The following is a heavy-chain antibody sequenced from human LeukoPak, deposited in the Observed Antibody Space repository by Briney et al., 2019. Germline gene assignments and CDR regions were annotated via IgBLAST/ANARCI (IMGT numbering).Heavy chain of an antibody. J-gene: IGHJ4*02. Sequence: GSLRLSCAASGFTFSSYAMSWVRQGPGKGLEWVANIKPDGSLIYYVDSVKGRFTISRDNAKNSLYLQMNSLRAEDTAVYYCAKWELYSGFYYIDYWGQGTLATVSS. V-gene: IGHV3-7*01. CDR2: IKPDGSLI. CDR3: AKWELYSGFYYIDY. D-gene: IGHD1-26*01. CDR1: GFTFSSYA.